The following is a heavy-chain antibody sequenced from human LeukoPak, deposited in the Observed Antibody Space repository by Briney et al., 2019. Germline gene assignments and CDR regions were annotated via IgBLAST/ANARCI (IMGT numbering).Heavy chain of an antibody. CDR3: AKGGSIQYRYFDY. CDR1: GFTFDDYA. D-gene: IGHD2-8*01. Sequence: GRSLRLSCAASGFTFDDYAMHWVRQAPGRGLEWVSGISWNSGSIGYADSVKGRFTISRDNAKNSLYLQMNSLRAEGTALYYCAKGGSIQYRYFDYWGQGTLVTVSS. J-gene: IGHJ4*02. CDR2: ISWNSGSI. V-gene: IGHV3-9*01.